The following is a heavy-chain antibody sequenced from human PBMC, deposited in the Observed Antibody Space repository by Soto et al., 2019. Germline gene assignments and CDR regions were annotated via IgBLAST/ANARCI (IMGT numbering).Heavy chain of an antibody. V-gene: IGHV3-21*01. CDR1: GFTFSSYS. Sequence: EVQLVESGGGLVKPGGSLRPSCAASGFTFSSYSMNWVRQAPGKGLEWVSSISSSSSYIYYADSVKGRFTISRDNAKNSLYLQMNSLRAEDTAVYYCARDLGGYGDYQLSYFDLWGRGTLVTVSS. CDR3: ARDLGGYGDYQLSYFDL. D-gene: IGHD4-17*01. J-gene: IGHJ2*01. CDR2: ISSSSSYI.